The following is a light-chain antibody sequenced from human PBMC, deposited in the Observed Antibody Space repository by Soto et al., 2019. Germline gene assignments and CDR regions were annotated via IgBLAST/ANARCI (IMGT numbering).Light chain of an antibody. CDR3: SSYTSSSIFDVV. V-gene: IGLV2-14*01. Sequence: QSALTQPASVSGSPGQSITISCTGTSSDVGGYNYVSWYQQHPGKAPKLMIYDVSNRPSGVSNRFSGSKSGTTASLTISGLQAEVEADYYCSSYTSSSIFDVVFGGGTKLTVL. CDR1: SSDVGGYNY. CDR2: DVS. J-gene: IGLJ2*01.